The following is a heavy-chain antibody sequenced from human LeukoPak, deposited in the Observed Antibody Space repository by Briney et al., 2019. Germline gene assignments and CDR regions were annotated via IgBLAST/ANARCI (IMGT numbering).Heavy chain of an antibody. D-gene: IGHD5-24*01. Sequence: SETLSLTCTVSGGPISSYYWSWIRQPPGKGLEWIGYIYYSGSTNYNTTNYNPSLTSRVTISVDASKNQFPLKLTSVTAADTAVYYCARPVRLQNVKWYLDLWGRGTLVTVSS. CDR1: GGPISSYY. V-gene: IGHV4-59*08. CDR3: ARPVRLQNVKWYLDL. J-gene: IGHJ2*01. CDR2: IYYSGSTNYNTT.